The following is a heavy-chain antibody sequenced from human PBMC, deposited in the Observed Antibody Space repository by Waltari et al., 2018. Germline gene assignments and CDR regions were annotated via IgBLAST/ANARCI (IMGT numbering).Heavy chain of an antibody. V-gene: IGHV3-74*01. CDR2: NNSDGSTI. Sequence: EVQLEESGGGLVQPGGSLRLSCAASGFTFSSYWMHWVRQAPGKGLVWVSRNNSDGSTISYADSVKGRFTISRDNAKNTLYLQMNSLSAEDTAVYYCASAYYDILDWGQGTLVTVSS. D-gene: IGHD3-9*01. CDR3: ASAYYDILD. J-gene: IGHJ4*02. CDR1: GFTFSSYW.